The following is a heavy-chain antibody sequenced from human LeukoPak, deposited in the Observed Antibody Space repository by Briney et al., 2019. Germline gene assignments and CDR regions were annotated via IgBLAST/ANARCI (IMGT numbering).Heavy chain of an antibody. CDR3: ARFSGSYPLFDY. V-gene: IGHV4-61*01. J-gene: IGHJ4*02. D-gene: IGHD1-26*01. CDR2: IYYSGST. Sequence: SETLSLTCTVSGGSVSSGSYYWSWIRQPPGEGLEWIGYIYYSGSTNYNPSLKSRVTISVDTSKNQFSLKLSSVTAADTAVYYCARFSGSYPLFDYWGQGTLVTVSS. CDR1: GGSVSSGSYY.